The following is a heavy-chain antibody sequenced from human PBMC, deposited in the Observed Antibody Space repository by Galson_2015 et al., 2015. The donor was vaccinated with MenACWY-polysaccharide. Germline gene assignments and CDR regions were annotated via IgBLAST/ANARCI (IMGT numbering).Heavy chain of an antibody. CDR2: IKQDGSEE. J-gene: IGHJ2*01. D-gene: IGHD3-22*01. CDR1: GFAFSNYV. CDR3: ARDNWDSSGYTRGSVFDL. V-gene: IGHV3-7*01. Sequence: SLRLSCAASGFAFSNYVMSWVRQAPGKGLEWVANIKQDGSEEWYVESVKGRFTISRDNAKNSVYLQMNSLRAEDTAVYFCARDNWDSSGYTRGSVFDLWGRGTLVTVSS.